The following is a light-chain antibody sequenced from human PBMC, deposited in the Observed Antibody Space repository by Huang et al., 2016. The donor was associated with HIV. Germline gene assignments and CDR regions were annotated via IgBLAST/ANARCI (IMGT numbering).Light chain of an antibody. CDR1: QTMSTW. J-gene: IGKJ1*01. Sequence: DIQMTQSPSTLSASVGDRVTITCRASQTMSTWLAWYQQKPGEAPKLLIYKASYLERGVPSRFSGSGSGTEFTLTISSLQPDDFATYYCQQYKSYSWTFGQGTKVEIK. CDR2: KAS. CDR3: QQYKSYSWT. V-gene: IGKV1-5*03.